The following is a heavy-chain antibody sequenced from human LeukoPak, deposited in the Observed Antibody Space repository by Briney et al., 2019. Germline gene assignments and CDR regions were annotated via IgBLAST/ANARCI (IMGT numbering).Heavy chain of an antibody. D-gene: IGHD6-13*01. CDR1: GFTFSSYS. CDR2: ISSSSSYI. CDR3: ARGGSRWLKPIDY. Sequence: GGSLRLSCAASGFTFSSYSMNWVRQAPGKGLEWVSSISSSSSYIYYADSVKGRFTISRDNAKNSLYLQMNSLRAEDTAVYYCARGGSRWLKPIDYWGQGTLVTVSS. J-gene: IGHJ4*02. V-gene: IGHV3-21*01.